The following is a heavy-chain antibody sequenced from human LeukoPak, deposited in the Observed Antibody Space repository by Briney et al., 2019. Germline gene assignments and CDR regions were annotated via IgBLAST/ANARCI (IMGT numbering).Heavy chain of an antibody. CDR1: GFTFSSYS. D-gene: IGHD2-2*02. Sequence: GGSLRLSCAASGFTFSSYSMNWVRQAPGKGLEWVSSISSSSSYIYYADSVKGRFTISRDNAKNSMYLQMTSMRAEDTAVYYCTRDPSALGYCSSTSCYTGGYWGQGTLVTVSS. J-gene: IGHJ4*02. CDR3: TRDPSALGYCSSTSCYTGGY. CDR2: ISSSSSYI. V-gene: IGHV3-21*01.